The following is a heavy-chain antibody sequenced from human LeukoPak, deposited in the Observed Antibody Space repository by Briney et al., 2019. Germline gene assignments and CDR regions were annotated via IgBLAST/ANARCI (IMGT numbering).Heavy chain of an antibody. CDR2: IYHSGST. J-gene: IGHJ6*03. Sequence: SETLSLNCTVSGYSISSGYYWGWIRQPPGKGLEWIGSIYHSGSTYYNPSLKSRVTISVDTSKNQFSLKLSSVTAADTAVYYRARDDYYYYYMDVWGKGTTVTVSS. CDR3: ARDDYYYYYMDV. V-gene: IGHV4-38-2*02. CDR1: GYSISSGYY.